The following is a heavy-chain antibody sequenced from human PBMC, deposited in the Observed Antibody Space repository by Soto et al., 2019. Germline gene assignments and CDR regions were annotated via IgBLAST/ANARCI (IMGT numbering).Heavy chain of an antibody. CDR2: IYYSGST. Sequence: QVQLQESGPGLVNPSQTLSLTCNVYGDSISRGDYYWSWIRQPPGKGLEWIGYIYYSGSTYYDPSLKSRVTISVDTSKNQFSLRLNSLTAADTAVYYCARANYYESAGYFYDYWGQGTLVTVSS. D-gene: IGHD3-22*01. CDR3: ARANYYESAGYFYDY. CDR1: GDSISRGDYY. J-gene: IGHJ4*02. V-gene: IGHV4-30-4*01.